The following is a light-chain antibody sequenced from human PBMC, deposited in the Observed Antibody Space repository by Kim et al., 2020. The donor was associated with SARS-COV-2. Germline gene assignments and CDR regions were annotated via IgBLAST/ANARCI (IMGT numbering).Light chain of an antibody. J-gene: IGLJ1*01. CDR3: CSYAGSYSYV. Sequence: GQSVTISCSGTNSDIGAYSHVSWYRQHPDKAPTLLIYDVTQRPSGVPDRFSGSKSGNTASLTISGLQAEDEADYYCCSYAGSYSYVFGTGTEVTVL. V-gene: IGLV2-11*03. CDR2: DVT. CDR1: NSDIGAYSH.